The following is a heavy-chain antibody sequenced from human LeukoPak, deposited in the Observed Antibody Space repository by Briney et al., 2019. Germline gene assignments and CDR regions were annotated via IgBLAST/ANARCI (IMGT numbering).Heavy chain of an antibody. CDR1: GFTFSSYS. V-gene: IGHV3-21*04. Sequence: GGSLRLSCAASGFTFSSYSMNWVRQAPGKGLEWVSSISSSSSRSSYIYYADSVKGRFTISRDNSKNTLYLQMNSLRAEDTAVYYCAKGNPQSGYYYDSSGSHQAFDIWGQGTMVTVSS. J-gene: IGHJ3*02. D-gene: IGHD3-22*01. CDR2: ISSSSSRSSYI. CDR3: AKGNPQSGYYYDSSGSHQAFDI.